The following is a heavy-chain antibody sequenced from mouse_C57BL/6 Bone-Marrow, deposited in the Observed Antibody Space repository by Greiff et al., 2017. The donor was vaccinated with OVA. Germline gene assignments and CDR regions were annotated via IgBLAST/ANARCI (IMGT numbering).Heavy chain of an antibody. Sequence: VKVVESGPGLVAPSQSLSITCTVSGFSLTSYGVSWVRQPPGKGLEWLGVIWGDGSTNYHSALISRLSSSKDNSKSQVFLKLNSLQTDDTATYYGGKAEGGAMDYWGQGTSVTVSS. CDR2: IWGDGST. CDR3: GKAEGGAMDY. CDR1: GFSLTSYG. J-gene: IGHJ4*01. V-gene: IGHV2-3*01.